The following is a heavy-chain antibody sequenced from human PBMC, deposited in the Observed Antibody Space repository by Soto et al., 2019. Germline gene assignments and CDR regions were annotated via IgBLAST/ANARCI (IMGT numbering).Heavy chain of an antibody. Sequence: PGGSLRLSCAASGFTFSTFAMSWVRQAPGKGLEWVSAISASGGSTYYADSVKGRFTIPRDNSNNTLYLQMNSLRVEDTAVYYCAKDPRVSFDPWGQGTLVTAPQ. J-gene: IGHJ5*02. CDR1: GFTFSTFA. CDR2: ISASGGST. V-gene: IGHV3-23*01. CDR3: AKDPRVSFDP.